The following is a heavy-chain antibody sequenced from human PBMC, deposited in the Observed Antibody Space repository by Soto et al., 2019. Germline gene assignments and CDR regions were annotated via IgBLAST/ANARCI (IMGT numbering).Heavy chain of an antibody. CDR2: IYHSGST. V-gene: IGHV4-30-2*01. CDR1: GGSISSGGYS. J-gene: IGHJ5*02. Sequence: SETLSLTCAVSGGSISSGGYSWSWIRQPPGKGLEWIGYIYHSGSTYYNPSLKSRVTISVDRSKNQFSLKLSSVTAADTAVYYCARGVEQLRYNWFDPWGQGTLVTVSS. D-gene: IGHD6-6*01. CDR3: ARGVEQLRYNWFDP.